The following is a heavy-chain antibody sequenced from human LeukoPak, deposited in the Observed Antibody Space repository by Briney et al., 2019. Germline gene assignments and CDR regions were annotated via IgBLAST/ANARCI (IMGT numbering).Heavy chain of an antibody. CDR2: IFYSGGT. Sequence: SETLSLTCTVAGGSISSYYWSWIRQPPGKGLEWIGYIFYSGGTNYNPSLKSRVTISVDTSKNQFSLKLSSVTAADTAVYYCARLFSFPLRAPFDPWGQGTLVTVSS. CDR1: GGSISSYY. J-gene: IGHJ5*02. CDR3: ARLFSFPLRAPFDP. V-gene: IGHV4-59*01. D-gene: IGHD3-16*01.